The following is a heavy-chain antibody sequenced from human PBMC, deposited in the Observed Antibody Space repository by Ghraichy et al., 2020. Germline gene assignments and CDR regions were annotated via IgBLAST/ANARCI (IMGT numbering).Heavy chain of an antibody. J-gene: IGHJ4*02. D-gene: IGHD1-26*01. CDR1: GYTFTNYG. Sequence: ASVKVSCKASGYTFTNYGITWVRQAPGQGLEWMGWISAYNGNTHSTKKLQGRVTMTTDTSTSTAYMELRSLTSDDTAMYYCARSYSGTSSPPGDYWGQGTLVTVSS. CDR3: ARSYSGTSSPPGDY. CDR2: ISAYNGNT. V-gene: IGHV1-18*04.